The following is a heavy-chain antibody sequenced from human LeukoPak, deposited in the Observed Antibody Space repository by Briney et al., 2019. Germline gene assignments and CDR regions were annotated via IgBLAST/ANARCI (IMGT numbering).Heavy chain of an antibody. D-gene: IGHD3-22*01. CDR2: ISSSGGGT. CDR3: ARDGWGYDSRNY. Sequence: GGSLRLSCAASGFIFNSYAMGWVRQAPGKGLEWVSTISSSGGGTYYADSVKGRFTISRDDSKNTFYLQMNSLRAEDTAVYYCARDGWGYDSRNYWGQGTLVTVSS. V-gene: IGHV3-23*01. J-gene: IGHJ4*02. CDR1: GFIFNSYA.